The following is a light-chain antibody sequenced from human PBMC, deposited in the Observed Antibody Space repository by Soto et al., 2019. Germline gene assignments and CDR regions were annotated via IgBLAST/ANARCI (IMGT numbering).Light chain of an antibody. CDR2: NNN. CDR1: SSNIGSNY. V-gene: IGLV1-47*02. Sequence: QAVVTQPPSTSGTPGQGVTISCSGGSSNIGSNYVYWYQQLPGTAPKLLIYNNNQRPSGVPDRFSASKSGTSASLAIRGLRSDDEADYYCSSWDGSLSAYVCGPGTKLTVL. J-gene: IGLJ1*01. CDR3: SSWDGSLSAYV.